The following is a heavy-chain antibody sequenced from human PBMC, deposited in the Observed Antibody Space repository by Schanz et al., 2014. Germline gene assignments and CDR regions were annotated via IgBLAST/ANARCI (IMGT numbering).Heavy chain of an antibody. J-gene: IGHJ4*02. V-gene: IGHV3-9*02. CDR1: GFNSDDYA. CDR2: IPWNGAAI. Sequence: EVQVVESGGGLVQPGGSLRLSCTASGFNSDDYAMHWVRQAPGKGLEWVSNIPWNGAAIGYAGSVRGRFTISRDSAKNSLYLEMNSLRAEDTALYYCARGGFGEVSYFDYWGQGTLVTVSS. D-gene: IGHD3-10*01. CDR3: ARGGFGEVSYFDY.